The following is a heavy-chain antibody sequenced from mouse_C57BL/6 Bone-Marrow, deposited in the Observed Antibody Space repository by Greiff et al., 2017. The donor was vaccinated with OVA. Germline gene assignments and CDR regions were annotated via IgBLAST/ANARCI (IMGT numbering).Heavy chain of an antibody. Sequence: EVKLLESGPGLVKPSQSLSLTCSVTGYSITSGYYWNWIRQFPGNKLEWMGYISYDGSNNYNPSLKNRISITRDTSKNQFFLKLNSVTTEDTATYYCARGPAYYSNYPFAYWGQGTLVTVSA. CDR3: ARGPAYYSNYPFAY. V-gene: IGHV3-6*01. D-gene: IGHD2-5*01. CDR2: ISYDGSN. CDR1: GYSITSGYY. J-gene: IGHJ3*01.